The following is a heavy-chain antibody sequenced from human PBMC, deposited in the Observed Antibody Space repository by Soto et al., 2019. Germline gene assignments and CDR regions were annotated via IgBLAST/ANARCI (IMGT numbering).Heavy chain of an antibody. J-gene: IGHJ3*02. V-gene: IGHV3-64*01. Sequence: GGSLRLSCAASGFTFSSYAMHWVRQAPGKGLEYVSAISSNGGSTYHANSVKGRFTISRDNSKNTLYLQMGSLRAEDMAVYYCARSSRQWLVNDASDIWGQGTMVTVSS. D-gene: IGHD6-19*01. CDR1: GFTFSSYA. CDR3: ARSSRQWLVNDASDI. CDR2: ISSNGGST.